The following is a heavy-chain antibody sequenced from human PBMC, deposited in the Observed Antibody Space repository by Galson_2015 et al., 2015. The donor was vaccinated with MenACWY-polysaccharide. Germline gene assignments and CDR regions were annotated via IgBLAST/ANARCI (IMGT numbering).Heavy chain of an antibody. CDR2: LYNNGNR. CDR3: ARICRRSGECFFDY. D-gene: IGHD3-10*01. J-gene: IGHJ4*02. CDR1: GFTVSSNS. Sequence: SLRLSCAASGFTVSSNSMTWVRQAPGKGLEWVSVLYNNGNRYYADSVKGRFTISRDDSENTVDLQMNSLGAEDTAVYYCARICRRSGECFFDYWGQGTVVTVSS. V-gene: IGHV3-53*01.